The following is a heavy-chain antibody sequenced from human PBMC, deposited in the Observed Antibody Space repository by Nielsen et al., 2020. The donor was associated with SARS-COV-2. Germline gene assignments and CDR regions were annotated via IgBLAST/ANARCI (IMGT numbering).Heavy chain of an antibody. J-gene: IGHJ4*02. V-gene: IGHV3-48*03. CDR3: ARGGGYGFLEWLFHDY. Sequence: GESLKISCAASGFTFSSYEMNWVRQAPGKGLEWVSYISSSSSAIYHADSVKGRFTISRDNAKNSLYLQMNSLRAEDTAVYYCARGGGYGFLEWLFHDYWGQGTLVTVSS. CDR1: GFTFSSYE. D-gene: IGHD3-3*01. CDR2: ISSSSSAI.